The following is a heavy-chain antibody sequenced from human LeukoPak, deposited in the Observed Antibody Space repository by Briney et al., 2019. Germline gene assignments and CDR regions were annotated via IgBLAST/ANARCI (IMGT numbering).Heavy chain of an antibody. CDR2: IIPIFGTA. J-gene: IGHJ4*02. CDR1: GGTFSSYA. Sequence: SVKVSCKASGGTFSSYAISWVRQAPGQGLEWTGGIIPIFGTANYAQKFQGRVTITADKSTSTAYMELSSLRSEDTAVYYCASRIAVAGTGFDYWGQGTLVTVSS. D-gene: IGHD6-19*01. V-gene: IGHV1-69*06. CDR3: ASRIAVAGTGFDY.